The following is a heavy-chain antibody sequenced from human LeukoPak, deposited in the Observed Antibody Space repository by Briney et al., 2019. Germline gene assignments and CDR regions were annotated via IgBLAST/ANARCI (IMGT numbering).Heavy chain of an antibody. V-gene: IGHV4-34*01. D-gene: IGHD2-2*01. Sequence: PSETLSLTCAVYGGSFSGYYWSWIRQPPGKGLEWIGEINHSGSTNYNPSLKSRVTISVDTSKNQFSLKLSSVTAADTAVYYCARIWVEYQLPSYYYYYMDVWGKGTTVTVSS. J-gene: IGHJ6*03. CDR3: ARIWVEYQLPSYYYYYMDV. CDR2: INHSGST. CDR1: GGSFSGYY.